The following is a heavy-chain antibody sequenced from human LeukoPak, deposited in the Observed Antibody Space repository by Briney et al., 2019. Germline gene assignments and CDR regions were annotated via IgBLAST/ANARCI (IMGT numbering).Heavy chain of an antibody. J-gene: IGHJ4*02. V-gene: IGHV3-74*01. D-gene: IGHD3-9*01. CDR3: TRDYDIL. Sequence: VLVWVSRIDIDGITTSSADSVNRRFTIYRENAKNTLYLQMNSLRAEDTAVYYCTRDYDILWGQGTLVTVSS. CDR2: IDIDGITT.